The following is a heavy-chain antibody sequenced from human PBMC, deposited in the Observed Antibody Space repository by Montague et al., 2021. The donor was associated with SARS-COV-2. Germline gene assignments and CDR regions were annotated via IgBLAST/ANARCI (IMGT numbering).Heavy chain of an antibody. CDR1: GGSISSSSYY. J-gene: IGHJ5*02. D-gene: IGHD3-10*01. CDR3: ARHCVVRGVSAGWFDP. CDR2: IYYSGST. V-gene: IGHV4-39*01. Sequence: SETLSLTCTVSGGSISSSSYYWGWIRQPPGKGLEWIGSIYYSGSTYYNPSLKNRVTISVDTSKNQFSLKLSSVTAADTAVYYCARHCVVRGVSAGWFDPWGQGTLVTVSS.